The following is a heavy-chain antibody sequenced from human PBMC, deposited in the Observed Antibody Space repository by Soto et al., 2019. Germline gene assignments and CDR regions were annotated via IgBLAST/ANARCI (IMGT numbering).Heavy chain of an antibody. Sequence: GGSLRLSCEASGFTFSNAWMSWVRQAPGKGLEWVGRIKSKTDGGTTDYAAPVKGRFTIPRDDSKNTLYLQMNSLKTEDTAVYYCTTEGAAAGAEYFQHWGQGTLVTVSS. V-gene: IGHV3-15*01. CDR2: IKSKTDGGTT. CDR1: GFTFSNAW. D-gene: IGHD6-13*01. J-gene: IGHJ1*01. CDR3: TTEGAAAGAEYFQH.